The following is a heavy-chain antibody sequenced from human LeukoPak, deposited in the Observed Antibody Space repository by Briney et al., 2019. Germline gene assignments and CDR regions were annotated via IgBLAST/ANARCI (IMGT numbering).Heavy chain of an antibody. V-gene: IGHV3-53*01. D-gene: IGHD3-22*01. J-gene: IGHJ4*02. CDR2: IYSGGST. Sequence: GGSLRLSCAASGFNVSSNYMSWVRQAPGKGLEWVSVIYSGGSTYYADSVKGRFTISRDNSKNTLYLQMNSLRAEDTAVYYCARGLFNYYDSSGYLDYWGQGTLVTVSS. CDR1: GFNVSSNY. CDR3: ARGLFNYYDSSGYLDY.